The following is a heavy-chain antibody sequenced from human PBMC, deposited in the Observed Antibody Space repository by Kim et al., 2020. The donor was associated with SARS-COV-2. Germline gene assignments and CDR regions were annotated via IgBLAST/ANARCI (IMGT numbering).Heavy chain of an antibody. V-gene: IGHV3-11*06. J-gene: IGHJ4*02. CDR3: ARVGGSCSGGGCVSVSLSDY. D-gene: IGHD2-15*01. Sequence: GGSLRLSCAASGFTFSNYYMSWLRQAPGKGLEWVSYISYGGNYTDYPHSVKGQFSISRNNAKNSLYQQMTSLRAEDTAVYYCARVGGSCSGGGCVSVSLSDYWGQGALVTVSS. CDR1: GFTFSNYY. CDR2: ISYGGNYT.